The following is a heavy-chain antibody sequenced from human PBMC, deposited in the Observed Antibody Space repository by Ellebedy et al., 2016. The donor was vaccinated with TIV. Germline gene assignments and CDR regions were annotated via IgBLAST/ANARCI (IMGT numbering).Heavy chain of an antibody. D-gene: IGHD7-27*01. CDR3: ARDHPLGIENFDY. CDR2: INSDGSST. V-gene: IGHV3-74*01. CDR1: GFTFSSYW. J-gene: IGHJ4*02. Sequence: GESLKISCAASGFTFSSYWMHWVRQAPGKGLVRVSRINSDGSSTSYADSVKGRFTISRDNAKNTLYLQMNSLRAEDTAVYYCARDHPLGIENFDYWGQGTLVTVSS.